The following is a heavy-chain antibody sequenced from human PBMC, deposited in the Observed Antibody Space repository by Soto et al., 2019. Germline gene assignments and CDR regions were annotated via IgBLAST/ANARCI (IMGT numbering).Heavy chain of an antibody. Sequence: GGSLRLSCAASGFTFSSYSMNWVRQAPGKGLEWVSYITPSSDTIYYADSVKGRFTISRDNGKNSLYLQMNSLRDEDTAVYYCARDIGSGWYYFDYWGQGKMVTVSS. CDR1: GFTFSSYS. CDR2: ITPSSDTI. V-gene: IGHV3-48*02. J-gene: IGHJ4*02. D-gene: IGHD6-19*01. CDR3: ARDIGSGWYYFDY.